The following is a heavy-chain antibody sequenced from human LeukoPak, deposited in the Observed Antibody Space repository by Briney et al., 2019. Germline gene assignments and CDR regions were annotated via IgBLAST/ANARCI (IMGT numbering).Heavy chain of an antibody. Sequence: PGGSLRLSCAASGFTFSSYWMSWVRQAPGKGLEWVANIKQDGSEKYYADSVKGRFTISRDNSKNTLYLQMNSLRAEDTAVYYCAKDRRLYYYGSGTTDWGQGTLVTVSS. J-gene: IGHJ4*02. CDR1: GFTFSSYW. CDR2: IKQDGSEK. V-gene: IGHV3-7*01. CDR3: AKDRRLYYYGSGTTD. D-gene: IGHD3-10*01.